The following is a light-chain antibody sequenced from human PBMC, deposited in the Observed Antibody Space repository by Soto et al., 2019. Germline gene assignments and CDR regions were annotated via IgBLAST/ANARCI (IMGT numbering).Light chain of an antibody. CDR3: SSYAGINNLGV. CDR1: SSDVGGYKY. J-gene: IGLJ1*01. V-gene: IGLV2-8*01. Sequence: QSALTQPPSASGSPGQSVTISCTGTSSDVGGYKYVSWYQQHPGKAPKLMIFEVNKRPSGVPDRFSGSKSGNTASLTVSGLQAEDEADYYCSSYAGINNLGVFGTGTKPTVL. CDR2: EVN.